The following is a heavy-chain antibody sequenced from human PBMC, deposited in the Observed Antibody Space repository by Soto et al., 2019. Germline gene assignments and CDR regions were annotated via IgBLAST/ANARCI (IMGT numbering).Heavy chain of an antibody. CDR3: TSETYYDFWSGYYYQGYFDY. J-gene: IGHJ4*02. CDR1: GFTFSGSA. V-gene: IGHV3-73*02. D-gene: IGHD3-3*01. CDR2: IRSKANSYAT. Sequence: EVQLVESGGGLVQPGGSLKLSCAASGFTFSGSAMHWVRQASGKGLEWVGRIRSKANSYATAYAASVKGRFTISRDDSKNTAYLQMNSLKTEDTAVYYCTSETYYDFWSGYYYQGYFDYWGQGTLVTVSS.